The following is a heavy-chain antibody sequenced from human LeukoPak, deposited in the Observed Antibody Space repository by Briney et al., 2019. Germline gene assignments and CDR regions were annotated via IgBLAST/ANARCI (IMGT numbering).Heavy chain of an antibody. J-gene: IGHJ4*02. CDR1: GCTFTVYF. D-gene: IGHD3-22*01. CDR3: ARELNYDSSGYYFDY. CDR2: INPNSGGT. V-gene: IGHV1-2*02. Sequence: GASVKVSCKASGCTFTVYFMHWVRQAPGQGLEWMGWINPNSGGTNYAQKFQGRVTMTRDTSISTAYMELSRLRSDDTAVYYCARELNYDSSGYYFDYWGQGTLVTVSS.